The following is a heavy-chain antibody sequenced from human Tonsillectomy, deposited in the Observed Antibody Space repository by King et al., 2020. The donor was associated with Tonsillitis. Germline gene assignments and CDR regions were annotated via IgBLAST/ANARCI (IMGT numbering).Heavy chain of an antibody. CDR2: IDWDDDK. CDR3: ARIHRYSSGSSCVYYGMDV. CDR1: GFSLSTSAMC. D-gene: IGHD2-15*01. J-gene: IGHJ6*02. Sequence: VTLQESGPALVKPTQTLTLTCTFSGFSLSTSAMCVSWIRQPPGKALEWLARIDWDDDKYYSTSRKTSFNISKETSKNQVVLTMTNMDPVDTATHYCARIHRYSSGSSCVYYGMDVWGQGTPVTVSS. V-gene: IGHV2-70*11.